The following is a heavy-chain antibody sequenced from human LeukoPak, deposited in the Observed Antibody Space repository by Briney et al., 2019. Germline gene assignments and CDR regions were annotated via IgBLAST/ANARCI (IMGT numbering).Heavy chain of an antibody. CDR3: ARVSRSGAFDY. J-gene: IGHJ4*02. Sequence: GGSLRLSCAASGFTFSSYAMSWVRQAPGKGLEWVSVISGSGGNTYYADFVKGRFTISRDNSKNTLFLQMNSLRAEDTAVYYCARVSRSGAFDYWGQGTLVTVSS. CDR1: GFTFSSYA. CDR2: ISGSGGNT. V-gene: IGHV3-23*01. D-gene: IGHD2-15*01.